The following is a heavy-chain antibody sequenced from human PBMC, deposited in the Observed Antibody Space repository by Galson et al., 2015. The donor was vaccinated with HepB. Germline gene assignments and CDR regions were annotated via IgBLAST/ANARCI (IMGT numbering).Heavy chain of an antibody. CDR3: ARQSIAARLVGDPEGDY. CDR1: GGSISSSSYY. CDR2: IYYSGST. Sequence: SETLSLTCTVSGGSISSSSYYWGWIRQPPGKGLEWIGSIYYSGSTYYNPSLKSRVTISVDTSKNQFSQKLSSVTAADTAVYYCARQSIAARLVGDPEGDYWGQGTLVTVSS. D-gene: IGHD6-6*01. V-gene: IGHV4-39*01. J-gene: IGHJ4*02.